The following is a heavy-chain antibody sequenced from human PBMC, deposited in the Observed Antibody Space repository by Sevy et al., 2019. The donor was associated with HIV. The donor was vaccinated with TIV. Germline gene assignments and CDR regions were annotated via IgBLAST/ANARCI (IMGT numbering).Heavy chain of an antibody. J-gene: IGHJ4*02. V-gene: IGHV3-7*03. CDR1: GFMFDMYW. CDR2: IRQDGNEI. Sequence: GGSLRLSCDASGFMFDMYWMQWVRQAPGKGLEWVANIRQDGNEIYYAASVRGRFTISRDNAKGSLYLQMNNLRVEDTATYYCARRYFDLWGQGTLVTVSS. CDR3: ARRYFDL.